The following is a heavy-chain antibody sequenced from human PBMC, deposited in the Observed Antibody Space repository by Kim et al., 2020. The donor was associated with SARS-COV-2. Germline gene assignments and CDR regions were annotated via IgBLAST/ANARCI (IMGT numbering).Heavy chain of an antibody. D-gene: IGHD4-17*01. Sequence: SETLSLTCAVYGGSFSGYYWSWIRQPPGKGLEWIGEINHSGSTNYNPSLKSRVTISVDTSKNQFSLKLSSVTAADTAVYYCARRRGGTTVVTLGLGYYY. CDR3: ARRRGGTTVVTLGLGYYY. CDR1: GGSFSGYY. J-gene: IGHJ6*01. CDR2: INHSGST. V-gene: IGHV4-34*01.